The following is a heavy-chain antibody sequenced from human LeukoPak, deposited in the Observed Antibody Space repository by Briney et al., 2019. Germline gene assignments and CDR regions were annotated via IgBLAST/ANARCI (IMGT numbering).Heavy chain of an antibody. CDR2: INHSGST. Sequence: SETLSLTCAVYGGSFSGYYWSWIRQPPGKGLEWIGEINHSGSTNYNPSLKSRVTLSVDTSKNQFSLKLSSVTAADTAVYYCARGLNGDPFYYWGQGTLVTVSS. J-gene: IGHJ4*02. V-gene: IGHV4-34*01. CDR3: ARGLNGDPFYY. CDR1: GGSFSGYY. D-gene: IGHD7-27*01.